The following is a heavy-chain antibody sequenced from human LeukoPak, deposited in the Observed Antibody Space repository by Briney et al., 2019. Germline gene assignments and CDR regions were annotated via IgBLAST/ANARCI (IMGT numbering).Heavy chain of an antibody. CDR2: IIPIFGTA. D-gene: IGHD5-18*01. CDR1: GGTFSSYA. J-gene: IGHJ4*02. V-gene: IGHV1-69*05. Sequence: GSSVKVSCKASGGTFSSYAISWVRQAPGQGLEWMGRIIPIFGTANYAQKFQGRVTITTDESTSTAYMGLSSLRSEDTAVYYCACGYSYGSDYWGQGTLVTVSS. CDR3: ACGYSYGSDY.